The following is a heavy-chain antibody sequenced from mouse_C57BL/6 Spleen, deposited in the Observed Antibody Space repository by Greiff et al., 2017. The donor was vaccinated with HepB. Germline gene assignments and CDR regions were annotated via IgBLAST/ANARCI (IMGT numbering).Heavy chain of an antibody. CDR2: IYPRSGNT. J-gene: IGHJ2*01. CDR3: ARGITTVVATDYFDY. CDR1: GYTFTSYG. D-gene: IGHD1-1*01. V-gene: IGHV1-81*01. Sequence: QVQLKQSGAELARPGASVKLSCKASGYTFTSYGISWVKQRTGQGLEWIGEIYPRSGNTYYNEKFKGKATLTADKSSSTAYMELRSLTSEDSAVYFCARGITTVVATDYFDYWGQGTTLTVSS.